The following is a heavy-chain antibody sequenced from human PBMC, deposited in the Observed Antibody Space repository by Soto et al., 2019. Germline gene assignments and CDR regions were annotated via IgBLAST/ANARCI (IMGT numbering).Heavy chain of an antibody. J-gene: IGHJ4*02. Sequence: TSETLSLTCTVSGGSISSSSYYWGWIRQPPGKGLEWIGSIYYSGSTYYNPSLKSRVTIPVDTSKNQFSLKLSSVTAADTAVYYCASDGRYFDYWGQGTLVTVSS. CDR3: ASDGRYFDY. V-gene: IGHV4-39*01. CDR1: GGSISSSSYY. CDR2: IYYSGST.